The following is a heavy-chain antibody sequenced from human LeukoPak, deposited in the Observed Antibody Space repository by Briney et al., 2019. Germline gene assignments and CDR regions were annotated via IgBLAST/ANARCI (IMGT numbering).Heavy chain of an antibody. CDR1: GGSFSDYY. D-gene: IGHD3-9*01. Sequence: SETLSLTCAVYGGSFSDYYWSWIRQPPGKGLEWIGEISHSGSTNYNPSLKSRVTMSVDTSKNQFSLKLTSVTAADTAVYYCARDRGDTGYDYWGQGTLVTVSS. CDR2: ISHSGST. V-gene: IGHV4-34*01. CDR3: ARDRGDTGYDY. J-gene: IGHJ4*02.